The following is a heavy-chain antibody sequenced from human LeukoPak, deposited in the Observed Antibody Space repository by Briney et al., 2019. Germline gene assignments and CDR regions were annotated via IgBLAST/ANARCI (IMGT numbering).Heavy chain of an antibody. V-gene: IGHV4-4*07. CDR2: IYTSGST. CDR1: GGSISSYY. D-gene: IGHD7-27*01. J-gene: IGHJ6*03. CDR3: ARDRRTGGTYYYYYMDV. Sequence: PSETLSLTCTVSGGSISSYYWSWIRQPAGKGLEWIGRIYTSGSTNYNPSLKSRVTMSVDTSKHQFSLKLSSVTAADTAVYYCARDRRTGGTYYYYYMDVWGKGPRSPSP.